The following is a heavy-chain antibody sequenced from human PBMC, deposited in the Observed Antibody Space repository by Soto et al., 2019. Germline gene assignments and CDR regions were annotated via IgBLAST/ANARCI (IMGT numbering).Heavy chain of an antibody. CDR1: GFTFNSYS. CDR2: ISSSGSTV. D-gene: IGHD3-16*01. Sequence: EVQLVESGGGLIQPGGSLRLSCAASGFTFNSYSMNWVRQAPGKGLEWVSYISSSGSTVDYADSVKGRFTISRDNAKNSLYLQMSSLRVEDTAIYYCESGYYDGSGWYWGQGTLVTVSS. V-gene: IGHV3-48*01. CDR3: ESGYYDGSGWY. J-gene: IGHJ4*02.